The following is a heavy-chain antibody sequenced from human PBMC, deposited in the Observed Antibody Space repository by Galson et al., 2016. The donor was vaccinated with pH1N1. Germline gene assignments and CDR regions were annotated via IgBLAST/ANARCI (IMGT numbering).Heavy chain of an antibody. CDR3: ARYCSTTSGSSPYSYYDMDV. Sequence: SLRLSCAASGFAFSTYAMTWVRQAPGKGLEWVSTLSGSGGTTYYADSVKGRFTISRDNSKNTLYLQMNSLRTEDTAVYFCARYCSTTSGSSPYSYYDMDVWGQGTTVSVSS. J-gene: IGHJ6*02. CDR2: LSGSGGTT. CDR1: GFAFSTYA. D-gene: IGHD2-2*01. V-gene: IGHV3-23*01.